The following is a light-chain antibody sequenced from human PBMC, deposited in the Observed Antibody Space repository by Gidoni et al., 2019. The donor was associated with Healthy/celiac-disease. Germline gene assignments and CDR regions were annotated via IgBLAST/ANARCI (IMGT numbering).Light chain of an antibody. Sequence: EIVLTQSPATLSLSPGERATLSCRASQSVSSYLAWYQQKPGQAPRLLIYDASNRATGIPARFSVRGSGTDFTLTISSLEPEDFAFYYCQQRSNWPPIFTFGPGTKVDIK. V-gene: IGKV3-11*01. J-gene: IGKJ3*01. CDR3: QQRSNWPPIFT. CDR1: QSVSSY. CDR2: DAS.